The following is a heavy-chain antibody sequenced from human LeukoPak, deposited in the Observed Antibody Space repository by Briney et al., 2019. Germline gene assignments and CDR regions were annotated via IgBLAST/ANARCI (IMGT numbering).Heavy chain of an antibody. V-gene: IGHV3-7*03. J-gene: IGHJ4*02. Sequence: GGSLRLSCTASGFSIGNFWMDWVRQAPGKGLEWVANIKQDGSETYYVDSVKGRFTISRDNTKNSLYLQMNSLRAEDTAVYYCATRVYGSGSYYPPYYFDYWGQGTLVTVSS. CDR3: ATRVYGSGSYYPPYYFDY. CDR1: GFSIGNFW. CDR2: IKQDGSET. D-gene: IGHD3-10*01.